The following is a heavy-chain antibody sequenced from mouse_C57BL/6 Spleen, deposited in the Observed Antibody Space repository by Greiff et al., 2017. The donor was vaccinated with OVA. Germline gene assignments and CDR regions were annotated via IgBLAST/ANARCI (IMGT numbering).Heavy chain of an antibody. V-gene: IGHV6-6*01. CDR3: TRWDY. Sequence: EVKLMEPGGGLVQPGGSMKLSCAASGFTFSDAWMDWVRQSPEKGLEWVAEIRNKANNNATNYAESVKGRFTISRDESKSSVYLQMSSLRAEDTGIYYCTRWDYWGQGTTLTVSS. CDR2: IRNKANNNAT. CDR1: GFTFSDAW. J-gene: IGHJ2*01.